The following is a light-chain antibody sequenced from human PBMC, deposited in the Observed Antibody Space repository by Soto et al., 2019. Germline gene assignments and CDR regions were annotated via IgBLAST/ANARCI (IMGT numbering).Light chain of an antibody. V-gene: IGLV2-14*01. CDR2: QVS. CDR3: SSYTTSSTLYV. Sequence: QSALTQPASVSGSPGQSITISCTGTSSDAGNYNYVSWYQQHPGKAPQLMIFQVSNRASGVSNRFSGSKSGDTASLTISGLQAEDEADYYCSSYTTSSTLYVFGTGTKVT. CDR1: SSDAGNYNY. J-gene: IGLJ1*01.